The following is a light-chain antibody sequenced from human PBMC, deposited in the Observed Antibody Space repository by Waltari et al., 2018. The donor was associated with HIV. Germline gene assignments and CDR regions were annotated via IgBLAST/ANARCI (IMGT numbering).Light chain of an antibody. V-gene: IGLV6-57*01. CDR1: RRSIADDF. J-gene: IGLJ2*01. CDR3: QSFDRHTEVV. Sequence: FMLTQPPPGSDSPGKTVTISCTRSRRSIADDFGLWYQQRPGSSPTTVIYEHDQRPSGVPDRFSGSIDISSNSASLIISGLKTEDEAEYFCQSFDRHTEVVFGGGTKLTVL. CDR2: EHD.